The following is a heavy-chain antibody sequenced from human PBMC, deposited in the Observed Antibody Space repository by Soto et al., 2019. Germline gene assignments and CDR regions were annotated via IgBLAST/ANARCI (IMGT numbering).Heavy chain of an antibody. CDR2: IYPSGGST. J-gene: IGHJ3*02. D-gene: IGHD5-18*01. V-gene: IGHV1-46*03. CDR3: GIVFAGKYSEEQSGRVSDI. Sequence: RSPCHATEKGLEWMGRIYPSGGSTNYAQKFQGRVTMTRDTSTSTAYMELSSLSSEDTAVYYCGIVFAGKYSEEQSGRVSDIRGKRT.